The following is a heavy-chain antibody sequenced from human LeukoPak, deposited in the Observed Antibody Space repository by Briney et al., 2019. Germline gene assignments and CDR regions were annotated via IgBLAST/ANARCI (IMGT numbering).Heavy chain of an antibody. CDR1: GGSISRYY. V-gene: IGHV4-59*01. Sequence: SETLSLTCTVSGGSISRYYWSWIRQPPGKGLEWIGYIYYSGSTNYNPSLKSRVTISVDTSKNQFSLKLSSVTAADTAVYYCARHGGTNGMDVWGQGTTVTVSS. J-gene: IGHJ6*02. CDR2: IYYSGST. CDR3: ARHGGTNGMDV. D-gene: IGHD1-7*01.